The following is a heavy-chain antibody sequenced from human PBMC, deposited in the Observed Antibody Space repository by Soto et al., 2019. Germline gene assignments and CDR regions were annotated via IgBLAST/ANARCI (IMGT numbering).Heavy chain of an antibody. J-gene: IGHJ4*02. Sequence: SSETLSLTCTVSGGSISSYYWSWIRQPPGKGLEWIGYIYYSGSTNYNPSLKSRVTISVDTSKNQFSLKLSSVTAADTAVYYCARAPVRMATIHFDYWGQGTLVTVSS. CDR1: GGSISSYY. V-gene: IGHV4-59*01. CDR2: IYYSGST. CDR3: ARAPVRMATIHFDY. D-gene: IGHD5-12*01.